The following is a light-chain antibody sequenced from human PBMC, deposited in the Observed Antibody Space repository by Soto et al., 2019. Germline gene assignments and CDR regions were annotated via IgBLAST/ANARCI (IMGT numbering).Light chain of an antibody. J-gene: IGLJ7*01. Sequence: QSVLTQPASVSGSPGQSITISCTGTSSDVGSYNYVSWYQQHPGKAPKLMIYEVRNRPSGVSDRFSGSKSGKTASLTIFGLQAEDEADYYCSSYTNINTRACVFGTGTQLTVL. CDR3: SSYTNINTRACV. V-gene: IGLV2-14*01. CDR2: EVR. CDR1: SSDVGSYNY.